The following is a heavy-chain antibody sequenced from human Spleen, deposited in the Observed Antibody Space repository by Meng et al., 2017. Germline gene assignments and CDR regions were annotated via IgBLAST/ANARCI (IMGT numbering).Heavy chain of an antibody. J-gene: IGHJ4*02. CDR3: ARDDSSGYYSY. D-gene: IGHD3-22*01. Sequence: QGQLQEPGPGLVKPSGTLSLTCAVSGGSISSSNWWSWVRQHPGKGLEWIGYIHSSGSTYYNPSLRSRLTISVDTSKNQFSLKLSSVTAADTAVYYCARDDSSGYYSYWGQGTLVTVSS. V-gene: IGHV4-4*02. CDR2: IHSSGST. CDR1: GGSISSSNW.